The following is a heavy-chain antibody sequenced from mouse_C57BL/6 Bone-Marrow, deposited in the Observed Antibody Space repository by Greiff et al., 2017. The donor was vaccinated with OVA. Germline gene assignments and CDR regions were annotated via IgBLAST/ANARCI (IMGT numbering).Heavy chain of an antibody. CDR1: GYTFTNYW. J-gene: IGHJ1*03. D-gene: IGHD1-1*01. V-gene: IGHV1-63*01. Sequence: QVQLQQSGAELVRPGTSVKMSCKASGYTFTNYWIGWAKQRPGHGLEWIGDLYPGGGYTNYNEKFKGKATLTADKSSSTAYMQFSSLTSEDSAIYYCARRGGSYYGSSYWYFDVWGTGTTVTVSS. CDR3: ARRGGSYYGSSYWYFDV. CDR2: LYPGGGYT.